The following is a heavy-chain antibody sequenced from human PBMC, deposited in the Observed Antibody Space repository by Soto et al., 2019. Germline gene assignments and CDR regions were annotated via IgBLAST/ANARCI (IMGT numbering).Heavy chain of an antibody. CDR3: ARDFHSQPIAARPLGY. J-gene: IGHJ4*02. CDR2: ISYDGSNK. V-gene: IGHV3-30-3*01. D-gene: IGHD6-6*01. CDR1: GFTFSSYA. Sequence: GGSLRLSCAASGFTFSSYAMHWVRQAPGKGLEWVAVISYDGSNKYYADSVKGRFTISRDNSKNTLYLQMNSLRAEDTAVYYCARDFHSQPIAARPLGYWGQGTLVTSPQ.